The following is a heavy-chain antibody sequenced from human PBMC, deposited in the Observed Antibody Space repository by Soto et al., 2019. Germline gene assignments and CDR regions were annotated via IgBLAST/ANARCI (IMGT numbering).Heavy chain of an antibody. CDR2: INHSGST. D-gene: IGHD4-17*01. J-gene: IGHJ6*02. V-gene: IGHV4-34*01. CDR1: GGSFSGYY. CDR3: ARAGFYGDYVRGDYYGMDV. Sequence: SETLSLTCAVYGGSFSGYYWSWIRQPPGKGLEWIGEINHSGSTNYNPSLKSRVTISVDTSKNQFSLKLSSVTAADTAVYYCARAGFYGDYVRGDYYGMDVWGQGTTVTV.